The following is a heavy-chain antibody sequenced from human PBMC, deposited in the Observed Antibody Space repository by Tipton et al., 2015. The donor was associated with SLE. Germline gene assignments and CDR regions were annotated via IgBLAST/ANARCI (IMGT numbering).Heavy chain of an antibody. CDR1: GGSISSYY. D-gene: IGHD5-12*01. Sequence: TLSLTCTVSGGSISSYYWSWIRQPPGKGLEWIGYIYTSGSTNYNPSLKSRVTISVDTSKNQFSLKLSSVTAANTAVYYCASYSGYDSLFDYWGQGTPVTVSS. CDR3: ASYSGYDSLFDY. J-gene: IGHJ4*02. CDR2: IYTSGST. V-gene: IGHV4-4*08.